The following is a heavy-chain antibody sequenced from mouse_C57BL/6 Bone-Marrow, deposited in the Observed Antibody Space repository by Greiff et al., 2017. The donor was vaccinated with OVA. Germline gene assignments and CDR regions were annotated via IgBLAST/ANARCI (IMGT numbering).Heavy chain of an antibody. CDR1: GFTFSDYY. V-gene: IGHV5-12*01. J-gene: IGHJ4*01. D-gene: IGHD1-1*02. CDR3: ARRGGTYYAMDY. CDR2: ISNGGGST. Sequence: EVKVVESGGGLVQPGGSLKLSCAASGFTFSDYYMYWVRQTPEKRLEWVAYISNGGGSTYYPDTVKGRFTISRDNAKNTLYLQMSRLKSEDTAMYYCARRGGTYYAMDYWGQGTSVTVSS.